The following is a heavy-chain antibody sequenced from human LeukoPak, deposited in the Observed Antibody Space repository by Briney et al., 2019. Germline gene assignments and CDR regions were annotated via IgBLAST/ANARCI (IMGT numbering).Heavy chain of an antibody. CDR1: GDSISNND. J-gene: IGHJ2*01. Sequence: SETLSLTCSASGDSISNNDWSWIRQPAGKGLEWIGRIYSSGTTNYNPSLKSRVITSVDTSRNQFSLKLGSVTAADTAVYYCARTYRFGSSRHWYFDLWGRGTLVTVSS. CDR3: ARTYRFGSSRHWYFDL. V-gene: IGHV4-4*07. D-gene: IGHD6-13*01. CDR2: IYSSGTT.